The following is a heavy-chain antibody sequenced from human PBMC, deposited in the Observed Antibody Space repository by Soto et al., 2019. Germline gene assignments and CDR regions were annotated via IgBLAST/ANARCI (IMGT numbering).Heavy chain of an antibody. CDR1: GGSFSGHS. CDR2: MNHTGNT. CDR3: VRGITVKVANQRDAPDKYSFDS. Sequence: SETLSLTRAFYGGSFSGHSWNCLRQPPGGGLWWIGDMNHTGNTNQNPSLKSRISISVDTSKNQFSLKLRSVTAADTAVYYCVRGITVKVANQRDAPDKYSFDSWGQGTQVTVS. J-gene: IGHJ4*02. V-gene: IGHV4-34*01. D-gene: IGHD3-22*01.